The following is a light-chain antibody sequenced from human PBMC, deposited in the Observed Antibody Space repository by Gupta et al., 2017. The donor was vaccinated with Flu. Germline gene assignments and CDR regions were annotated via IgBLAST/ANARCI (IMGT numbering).Light chain of an antibody. CDR1: ALSKQY. Sequence: YQLTQPPAMSLCPGQTATITCSGAALSKQYVYWYRQRPGQAPVLLIYKDTERASGIPDRISGSSSGTRVTLTIRGVQTEDEADYYCQSADITGATRVFGGGT. J-gene: IGLJ3*02. V-gene: IGLV3-25*02. CDR3: QSADITGATRV. CDR2: KDT.